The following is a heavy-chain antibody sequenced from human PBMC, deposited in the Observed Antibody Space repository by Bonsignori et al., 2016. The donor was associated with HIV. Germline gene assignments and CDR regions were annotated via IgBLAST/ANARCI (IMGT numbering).Heavy chain of an antibody. D-gene: IGHD1-20*01. V-gene: IGHV3-73*01. Sequence: VRQMPGKGLEWVGRIRNKGYNYTTAYIESVEGRFTMSRDDSKKTAYLEMNSLKMEDTAVYYCMRFNWAPGWGQGTLVTRLL. CDR3: MRFNWAPG. J-gene: IGHJ1*01. CDR2: IRNKGYNYTT.